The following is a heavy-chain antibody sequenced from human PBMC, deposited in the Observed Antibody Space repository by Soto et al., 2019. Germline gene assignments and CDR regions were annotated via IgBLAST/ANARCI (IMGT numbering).Heavy chain of an antibody. Sequence: PSETLSLTCTVSGVSISGSRYYWGWIRQPPGRGLEWFGNIYYSGSTYYTPALKSRVTLSVDTSKNQFSLNLNSVTAADTAVYYCARGGIPPSGYGIAYAMDVWGQGTTVTVSS. CDR1: GVSISGSRYY. CDR3: ARGGIPPSGYGIAYAMDV. J-gene: IGHJ6*02. D-gene: IGHD1-26*01. CDR2: IYYSGST. V-gene: IGHV4-39*01.